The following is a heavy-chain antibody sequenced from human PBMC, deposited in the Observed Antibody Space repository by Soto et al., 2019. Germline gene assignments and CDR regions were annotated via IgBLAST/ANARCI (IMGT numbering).Heavy chain of an antibody. CDR1: SGSFSGYY. D-gene: IGHD5-18*01. CDR2: INHSGST. J-gene: IGHJ6*02. CDR3: ARGGHGGRGYSYGYALRYYYYGMDV. Sequence: ATLCLTCAVYSGSFSGYYWSCIGQPPGKVLEWIGEINHSGSTTYNPSLKSRVTISVDTSKNQFSLKLSSVTAADTAVYYCARGGHGGRGYSYGYALRYYYYGMDVCGQGPTVT. V-gene: IGHV4-34*01.